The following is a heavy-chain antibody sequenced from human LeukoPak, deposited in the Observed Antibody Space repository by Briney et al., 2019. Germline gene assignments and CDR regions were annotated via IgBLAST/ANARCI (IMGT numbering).Heavy chain of an antibody. D-gene: IGHD3-10*01. Sequence: PGGSLRLSCAASGFTFSSYAMSWVRQAPGKGLEWVSAISGSGGSTNYADSVKGRFTISRDNSKNTVYLQMDSLRAEDTAVYYCAKVMKGSERLTMVRGVIIKTAGLYYMDVWGKGTTVTVSS. V-gene: IGHV3-23*01. J-gene: IGHJ6*03. CDR1: GFTFSSYA. CDR2: ISGSGGST. CDR3: AKVMKGSERLTMVRGVIIKTAGLYYMDV.